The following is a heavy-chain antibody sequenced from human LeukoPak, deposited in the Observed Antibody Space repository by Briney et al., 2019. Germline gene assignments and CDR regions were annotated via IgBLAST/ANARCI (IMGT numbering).Heavy chain of an antibody. CDR2: IYYSGST. D-gene: IGHD5-18*01. CDR1: GGSISSYY. CDR3: ARARGGGYGYDFDY. V-gene: IGHV4-59*01. J-gene: IGHJ4*02. Sequence: SETLSLTCTVSGGSISSYYWSWIRQPPGKGLEWIGYIYYSGSTNYNPSLKSRVTISVDTSKIQFSLNLYSVTAADTAAYYCARARGGGYGYDFDYWGQGTLVTVSS.